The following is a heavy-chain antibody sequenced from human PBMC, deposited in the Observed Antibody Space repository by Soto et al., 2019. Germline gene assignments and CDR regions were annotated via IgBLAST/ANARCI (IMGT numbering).Heavy chain of an antibody. J-gene: IGHJ4*02. CDR2: VIPMVGMS. Sequence: QVQLVQSGAEVKKPGSSVKVSCTASGGTFTFYSISWVRQAPGQGLEWVGRVIPMVGMSEYAQKFQGRVTITADKSTSTSYMSLRSLRSEDTAVYYFATNYGSGSAHFDSGGQGTLVTVSS. CDR1: GGTFTFYS. V-gene: IGHV1-69*02. D-gene: IGHD3-10*01. CDR3: ATNYGSGSAHFDS.